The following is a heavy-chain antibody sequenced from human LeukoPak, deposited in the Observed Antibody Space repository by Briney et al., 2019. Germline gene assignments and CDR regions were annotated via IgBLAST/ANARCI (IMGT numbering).Heavy chain of an antibody. CDR3: AKVAKYYYGSETYYFFEH. CDR2: IKQDGTEK. Sequence: GGSLRLSYAASGFTFTTYWMSWVRQAPGKGLEWVANIKQDGTEKYYVDSVKGRFTISRDNAKNSLYLQMNSLRVEDTAVYYCAKVAKYYYGSETYYFFEHWGQGTPVTASS. CDR1: GFTFTTYW. V-gene: IGHV3-7*01. J-gene: IGHJ4*02. D-gene: IGHD3-10*01.